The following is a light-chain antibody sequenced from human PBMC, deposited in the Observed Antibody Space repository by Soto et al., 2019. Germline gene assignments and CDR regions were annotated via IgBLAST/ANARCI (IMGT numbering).Light chain of an antibody. Sequence: EIVMTQSPATLSLSPGERGTLSFMAIQIVSSSYLAWYQQKPGQAPRLLIYGASSRATGIPPRFSASGSETDFILSIISLEPEDFAVYYCQHRSNWPPFSFGQGTRLEIK. CDR1: QIVSSSY. CDR2: GAS. V-gene: IGKV3D-20*02. CDR3: QHRSNWPPFS. J-gene: IGKJ5*01.